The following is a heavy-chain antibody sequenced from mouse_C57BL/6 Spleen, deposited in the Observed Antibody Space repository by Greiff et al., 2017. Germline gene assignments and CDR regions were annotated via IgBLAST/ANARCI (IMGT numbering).Heavy chain of an antibody. CDR3: ARRGIYDYVGCALDY. CDR1: GFNIKDYD. J-gene: IGHJ4*01. CDR2: IDPEDGET. V-gene: IGHV14-2*01. Sequence: EVQLQQSGAELVKPGASVKLSCTASGFNIKDYDMRWVKQRTEQGLEWIGRIDPEDGETKYAPKFQGKATITADKSSNTAYLPLRGLTSVDSAVYSCARRGIYDYVGCALDYWGQGTSLTVSS. D-gene: IGHD2-4*01.